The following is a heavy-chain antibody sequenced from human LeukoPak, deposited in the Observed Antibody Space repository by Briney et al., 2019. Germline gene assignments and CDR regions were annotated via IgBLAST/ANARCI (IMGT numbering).Heavy chain of an antibody. Sequence: GGSLRLSCVASGFTFSSYSMNWVRQAPGKGLEWVSFISSSSSYKYYADSVKGRFTISRDNAKNSLYLQMNSLRAEDTAVYYCARGGSGWYHWFDSWGQGTLVTVSS. CDR3: ARGGSGWYHWFDS. CDR2: ISSSSSYK. D-gene: IGHD6-19*01. V-gene: IGHV3-21*01. J-gene: IGHJ5*01. CDR1: GFTFSSYS.